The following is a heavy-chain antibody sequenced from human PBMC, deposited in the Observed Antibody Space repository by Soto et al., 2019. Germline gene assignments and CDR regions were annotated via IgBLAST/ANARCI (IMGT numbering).Heavy chain of an antibody. V-gene: IGHV2-5*02. J-gene: IGHJ6*02. CDR3: ALEVASIKNYCFDKDV. CDR1: GFSLSSGGVG. CDR2: FYWDDDK. Sequence: QITLKESGPTLVKPTQTLTLTCTFSGFSLSSGGVGVAWIRQPPGKALEWLAVFYWDDDKRYSPSLKTRLTITNDSPKNQVVLTMTNIDPVDTATYYCALEVASIKNYCFDKDVWGQGTTVTVSS. D-gene: IGHD1-7*01.